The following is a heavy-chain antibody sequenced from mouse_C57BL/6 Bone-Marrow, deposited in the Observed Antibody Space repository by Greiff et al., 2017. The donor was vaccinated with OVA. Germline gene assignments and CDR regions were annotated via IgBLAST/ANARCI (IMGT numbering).Heavy chain of an antibody. CDR3: ARGGIYYDYDGEAYYFDY. CDR1: GYSITSGYY. CDR2: ISYDGSN. J-gene: IGHJ2*01. V-gene: IGHV3-6*01. Sequence: DVKLQESGPGLVKPSQSLSLTCSVTGYSITSGYYWNWIRQFPGNKLEWMGYISYDGSNNYNPSLKNRISITRDTSKNQFFLKLNSVTTEDTATYYCARGGIYYDYDGEAYYFDYWGQGTTLTVSS. D-gene: IGHD2-4*01.